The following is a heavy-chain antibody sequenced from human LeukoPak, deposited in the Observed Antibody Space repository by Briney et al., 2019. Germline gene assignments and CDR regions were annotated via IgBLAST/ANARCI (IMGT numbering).Heavy chain of an antibody. Sequence: PGGSLRLSCAASGVTFSSYSMNWVRQAPGQGLEWVSSISSSSSYIYYADSVKGRFTISRDNAKNSLYLQMNSLRAEDTAVYYCASGYYDSSGYRDYWGQGTLVTVSS. CDR3: ASGYYDSSGYRDY. D-gene: IGHD3-22*01. V-gene: IGHV3-21*01. CDR2: ISSSSSYI. J-gene: IGHJ4*02. CDR1: GVTFSSYS.